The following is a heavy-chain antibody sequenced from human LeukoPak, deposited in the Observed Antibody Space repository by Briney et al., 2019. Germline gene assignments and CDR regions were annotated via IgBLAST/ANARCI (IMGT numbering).Heavy chain of an antibody. CDR1: GXTFSSYW. V-gene: IGHV3-74*01. CDR2: IDTDGSST. D-gene: IGHD6-13*01. Sequence: GGSLRLSCAASGXTFSSYWMHWVRQAPGKGLVWVSRIDTDGSSTSYADSVKGRFTISRDNAKNTLYLQMSSLRAEDTAVYYCILAAAGTEFDSWGQGSLVTVSS. CDR3: ILAAAGTEFDS. J-gene: IGHJ4*02.